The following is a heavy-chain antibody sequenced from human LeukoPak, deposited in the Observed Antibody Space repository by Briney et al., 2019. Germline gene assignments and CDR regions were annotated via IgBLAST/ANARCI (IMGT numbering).Heavy chain of an antibody. CDR1: GYSISSSYY. CDR2: IYYSGST. CDR3: ARAQTSTYYYGSGSPYNWFDP. Sequence: SETLSLTCTVSGYSISSSYYWSWIRQPPGKGLEWIGYIYYSGSTNYNPSLKSRVTISVDTSKNQFSLKLSSVTAADTAVYYCARAQTSTYYYGSGSPYNWFDPWGQGTLVTVSS. D-gene: IGHD3-10*01. V-gene: IGHV4-61*01. J-gene: IGHJ5*02.